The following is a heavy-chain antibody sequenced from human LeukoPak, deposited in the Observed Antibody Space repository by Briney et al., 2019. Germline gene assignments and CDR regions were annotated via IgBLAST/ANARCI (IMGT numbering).Heavy chain of an antibody. CDR1: GGSINSSGYY. CDR2: SYYSGST. CDR3: ARIIGTRSYYFDY. V-gene: IGHV4-39*01. Sequence: PSGTLSLTRAVSGGSINSSGYYWGWIRQPPGKGLEWIGSSYYSGSTYYNPSLKSRVTVSVDTSKHQFSLKLTSVTAADTAVYYCARIIGTRSYYFDYWGQGTLVTVSS. D-gene: IGHD3-10*01. J-gene: IGHJ4*02.